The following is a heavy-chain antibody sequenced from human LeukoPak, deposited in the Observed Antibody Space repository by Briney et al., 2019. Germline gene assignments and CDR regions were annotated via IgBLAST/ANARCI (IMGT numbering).Heavy chain of an antibody. Sequence: SETLSLTCTVSGGSLSSYYWSWIRQPPGKGLEWIGYIYYSGSTNYNPSLKSRVTISVDTSKNQFSLKLSSVTAADTAVYYCARGLYSSSRYDGGGFDYWGQGTLVTVSS. CDR2: IYYSGST. CDR1: GGSLSSYY. D-gene: IGHD6-13*01. J-gene: IGHJ4*02. V-gene: IGHV4-59*01. CDR3: ARGLYSSSRYDGGGFDY.